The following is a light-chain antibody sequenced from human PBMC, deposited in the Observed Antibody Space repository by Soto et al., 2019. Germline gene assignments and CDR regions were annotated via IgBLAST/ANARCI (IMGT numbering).Light chain of an antibody. Sequence: EVVLTQSPGTLSLSPGERASLSCRASQSVSNNYLARYQQKPGESPKLLIFGSTDRTTSIPDRFSGSGSGTAFTLTISRLEPEEFAVYYCQQYGSSPLYTFGQGTKLEIK. J-gene: IGKJ2*01. CDR3: QQYGSSPLYT. CDR1: QSVSNNY. V-gene: IGKV3-20*01. CDR2: GST.